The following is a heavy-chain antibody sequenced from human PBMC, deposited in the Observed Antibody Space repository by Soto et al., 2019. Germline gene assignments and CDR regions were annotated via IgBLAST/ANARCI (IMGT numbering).Heavy chain of an antibody. V-gene: IGHV3-30*18. CDR3: AKEPPIVAGWYYFDY. Sequence: QVQLVESGGGVVQPGRSLRLSCAASGFTFSSYGMHWVRQAPGKGLEWVAVISYDGSNKYYADSVKGRFTISRDNSKNTLYLQMNSLRAEDTAVYYCAKEPPIVAGWYYFDYWGQGTLVIVSS. J-gene: IGHJ4*02. CDR2: ISYDGSNK. D-gene: IGHD6-19*01. CDR1: GFTFSSYG.